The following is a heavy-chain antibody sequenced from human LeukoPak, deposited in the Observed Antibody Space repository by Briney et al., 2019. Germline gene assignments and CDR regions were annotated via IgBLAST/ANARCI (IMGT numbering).Heavy chain of an antibody. CDR2: IIPIFGTA. CDR1: GGTFSSYA. D-gene: IGHD3-9*01. Sequence: ASVKVSCKASGGTFSSYAISWVRQAPGQGLEWMGGIIPIFGTANYAQKFQGRVTITADESTSTAYMELSSLRSEDTAVYYCARSYYDILTGYPVDYYYYMDVWGKGTTVTISS. J-gene: IGHJ6*03. CDR3: ARSYYDILTGYPVDYYYYMDV. V-gene: IGHV1-69*13.